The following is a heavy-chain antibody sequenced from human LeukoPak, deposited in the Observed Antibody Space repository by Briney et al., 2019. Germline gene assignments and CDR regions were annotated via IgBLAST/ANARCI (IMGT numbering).Heavy chain of an antibody. Sequence: GGSLRLSCAASGFTFTKFWMHWVRQAPGRGLVWVSRVKDDRISTLYADSVKGRFTISRDNAKNTLYLQMNSLRADDTALYYCATGPYAAFEMWGQGTMVTVSS. CDR2: VKDDRIST. CDR1: GFTFTKFW. CDR3: ATGPYAAFEM. D-gene: IGHD2-2*01. V-gene: IGHV3-74*01. J-gene: IGHJ3*02.